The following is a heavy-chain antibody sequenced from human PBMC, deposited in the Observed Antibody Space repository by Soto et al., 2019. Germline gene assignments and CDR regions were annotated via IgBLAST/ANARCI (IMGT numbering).Heavy chain of an antibody. J-gene: IGHJ5*02. CDR1: GFSLSTSGVG. Sequence: SGPTLVNPTQTLTLTCTFSGFSLSTSGVGVGWIRQPPGKALEWLALIYWNDDKRYSPSLKSRLTITKDTSKNQVVLTMTNMDPVDTATYYCAHYMVTVTPQTEYNWFDPWGQGTLVTVSS. D-gene: IGHD4-17*01. CDR2: IYWNDDK. V-gene: IGHV2-5*01. CDR3: AHYMVTVTPQTEYNWFDP.